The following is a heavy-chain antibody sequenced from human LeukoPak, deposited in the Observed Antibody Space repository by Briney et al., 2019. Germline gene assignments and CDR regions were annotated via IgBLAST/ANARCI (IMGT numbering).Heavy chain of an antibody. CDR3: ARDNYGYSSSWDGY. V-gene: IGHV1-69*13. Sequence: GTSVKVSCKASGGTFSRYAISWVRQAPGQGLEWMGGIIPIFGTANYAQKFQGRVTITADESTSTAYMELSSLRSEDTAVYYCARDNYGYSSSWDGYWGQGTLVTVSS. CDR1: GGTFSRYA. J-gene: IGHJ4*02. CDR2: IIPIFGTA. D-gene: IGHD6-13*01.